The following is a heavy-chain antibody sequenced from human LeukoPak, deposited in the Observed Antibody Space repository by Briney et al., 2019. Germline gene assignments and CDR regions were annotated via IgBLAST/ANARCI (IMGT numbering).Heavy chain of an antibody. CDR3: AREGVGGSRYLYY. D-gene: IGHD6-13*01. CDR2: IWYDGSNK. J-gene: IGHJ4*01. CDR1: GFTFCSFG. Sequence: PGGSLRHSSAASGFTFCSFGLHCVRQAPGKGLEWVAVIWYDGSNKYYADSVKGRFTISRDNSKNTLYLQMNSLRAEDTAVYYCAREGVGGSRYLYYCERAILVTVSS. V-gene: IGHV3-33*08.